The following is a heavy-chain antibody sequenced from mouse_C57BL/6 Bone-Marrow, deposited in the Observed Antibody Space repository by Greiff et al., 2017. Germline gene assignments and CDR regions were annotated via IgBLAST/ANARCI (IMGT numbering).Heavy chain of an antibody. Sequence: QVQLQESGAELARPGASVKLSCKASGYTFTSYGISWVKQRTGQGLEWIGEIYPRSGNTYYNEKFKGKATLTADKSSSTAYMELRSLTSEDSAVYFCAGHSLHWFAYWGQGTLVTVSA. J-gene: IGHJ3*01. D-gene: IGHD3-3*01. CDR3: AGHSLHWFAY. CDR1: GYTFTSYG. CDR2: IYPRSGNT. V-gene: IGHV1-81*01.